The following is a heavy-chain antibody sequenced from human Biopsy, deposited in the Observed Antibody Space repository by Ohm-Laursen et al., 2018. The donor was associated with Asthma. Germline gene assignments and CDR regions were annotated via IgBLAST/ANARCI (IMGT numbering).Heavy chain of an antibody. V-gene: IGHV1-18*04. Sequence: GSSVKVSCKASGYTFRSYGVSWVRQAPGQGLEWMGWINPFTGDTHFGQKFQGRVTMTTDTSTDTAYMELRSLRSDDTAVYYCARHPYNFGGFDYWGQGSLVLVSS. CDR2: INPFTGDT. D-gene: IGHD5-24*01. J-gene: IGHJ4*02. CDR3: ARHPYNFGGFDY. CDR1: GYTFRSYG.